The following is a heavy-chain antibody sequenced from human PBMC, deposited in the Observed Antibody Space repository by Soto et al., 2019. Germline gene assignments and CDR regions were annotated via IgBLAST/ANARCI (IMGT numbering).Heavy chain of an antibody. V-gene: IGHV1-18*01. Sequence: ASVKVSCTESGYTFTSYGISWVRQATGQGLEWMGWISGYNGDTNYAQKFQGRVSMTIDTSTTTAYMELRSLTSDDTAVYYCAKNGQPPYYYYGLDVWGQGTKVTVSS. CDR1: GYTFTSYG. J-gene: IGHJ6*02. CDR3: AKNGQPPYYYYGLDV. D-gene: IGHD2-8*01. CDR2: ISGYNGDT.